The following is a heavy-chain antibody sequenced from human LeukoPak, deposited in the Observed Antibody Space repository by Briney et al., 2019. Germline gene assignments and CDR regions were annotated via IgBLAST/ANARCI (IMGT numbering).Heavy chain of an antibody. J-gene: IGHJ6*03. CDR3: ARQHCTSCPYYYYYYMDV. CDR2: IYYSGST. Sequence: PSETLSLTCTVSGGSISSYYWSWIRQPPGKGLEWVGYIYYSGSTNYNPSLKSRVTISVDTSKNQFSLKLSSVTAADTAVYYCARQHCTSCPYYYYYYMDVWGKGTTVTVSS. D-gene: IGHD2-2*01. V-gene: IGHV4-59*08. CDR1: GGSISSYY.